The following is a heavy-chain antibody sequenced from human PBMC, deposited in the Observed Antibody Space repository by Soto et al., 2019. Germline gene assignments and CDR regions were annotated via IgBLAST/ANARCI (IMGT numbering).Heavy chain of an antibody. D-gene: IGHD3-10*01. CDR2: TYYRSRWYN. J-gene: IGHJ6*03. V-gene: IGHV6-1*01. CDR1: GGKVSSYSAA. Sequence: SPTLSLTCAICGGKVSSYSAASNWIKKSPSRGLEWLGRTYYRSRWYNDYAVSVKSRITINPDTSKNQFSLQLNSVTPEDTAVYYCARVAYGSGSYYNVLYYMDVSGKGTTVSVYS. CDR3: ARVAYGSGSYYNVLYYMDV.